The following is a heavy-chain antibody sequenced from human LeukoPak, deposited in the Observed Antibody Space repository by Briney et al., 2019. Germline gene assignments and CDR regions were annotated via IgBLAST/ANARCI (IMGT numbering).Heavy chain of an antibody. CDR3: ARAAYDSSGYTVNHDY. Sequence: PGGSLRLSCAASGFTVSSSYMSWVRQAPGEGLEWVSVIYRDDSTYYADSVKGRFTISRDNSKNMLFLQMNNLKVEDTAVYYCARAAYDSSGYTVNHDYWGQGTLVTVSS. V-gene: IGHV3-53*01. CDR1: GFTVSSSY. J-gene: IGHJ4*02. CDR2: IYRDDST. D-gene: IGHD3-22*01.